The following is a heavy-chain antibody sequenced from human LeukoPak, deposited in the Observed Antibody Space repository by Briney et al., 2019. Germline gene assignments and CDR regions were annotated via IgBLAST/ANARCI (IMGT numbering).Heavy chain of an antibody. D-gene: IGHD3-10*01. CDR3: ARVPRSGSYSDSFEY. CDR2: ISAYNGDT. CDR1: GYTFSDHG. V-gene: IGHV1-18*01. Sequence: ASVKVSCKASGYTFSDHGISWVRQAPGQGLEWTGWISAYNGDTNYAHKFQGRVTMTGDTSTSTVYMELSSLRSEDTAVYYCARVPRSGSYSDSFEYWGQGTLVTVSS. J-gene: IGHJ4*02.